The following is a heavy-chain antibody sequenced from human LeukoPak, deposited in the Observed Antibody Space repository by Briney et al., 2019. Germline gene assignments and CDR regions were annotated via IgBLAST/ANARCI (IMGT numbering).Heavy chain of an antibody. Sequence: PGGSLRLSCAGSGFTFSSYSMNWVRQAPGKELEWGSSISSSSSYIYYADSVKGRFTISRDNAKNSLYLQMNSLRAEDTAVYYCARGQQLDEAFDYWGQGTLVTVSS. CDR1: GFTFSSYS. V-gene: IGHV3-21*01. J-gene: IGHJ4*02. D-gene: IGHD6-13*01. CDR2: ISSSSSYI. CDR3: ARGQQLDEAFDY.